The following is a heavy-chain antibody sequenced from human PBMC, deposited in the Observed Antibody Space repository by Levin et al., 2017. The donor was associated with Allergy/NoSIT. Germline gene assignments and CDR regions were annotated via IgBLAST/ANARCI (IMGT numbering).Heavy chain of an antibody. CDR2: ISGSGTIL. J-gene: IGHJ4*02. CDR1: GFTFSDHY. D-gene: IGHD2-2*01. V-gene: IGHV3-11*01. CDR3: ARDPDTSSKVDY. Sequence: GESLKISCAASGFTFSDHYMSWIRQAPGKGLEWVSYISGSGTILYNADSVKGRFTISRDNAKNSLFLQMDSLRVEDTGVYYCARDPDTSSKVDYWGQGTLVTVSS.